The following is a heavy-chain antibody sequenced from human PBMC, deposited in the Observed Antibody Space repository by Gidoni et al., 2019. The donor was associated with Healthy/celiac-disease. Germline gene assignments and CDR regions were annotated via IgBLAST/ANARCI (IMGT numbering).Heavy chain of an antibody. CDR3: ARDRYFSGELEY. J-gene: IGHJ4*02. CDR2: ISSSSSTI. D-gene: IGHD1-26*01. Sequence: EVQLVESGGSLVQPGGSLRLSCAASGFTFSSYSMNWVRKAPGKGRGWVSYISSSSSTIYYADSVKGRFTISRDNAKNSLYLQMNSLRDEDTAVYYCARDRYFSGELEYWGQGTLVTVSS. CDR1: GFTFSSYS. V-gene: IGHV3-48*02.